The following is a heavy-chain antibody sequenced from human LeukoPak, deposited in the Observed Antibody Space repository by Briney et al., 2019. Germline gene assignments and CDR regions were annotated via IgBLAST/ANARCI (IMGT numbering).Heavy chain of an antibody. J-gene: IGHJ4*02. CDR3: AKEYCSGGSCYEEAFDY. D-gene: IGHD2-15*01. CDR2: ISGSGGST. CDR1: GFTFSSYA. Sequence: GGSLRLSCAASGFTFSSYAMSWVRQAPGKGLEWVSAISGSGGSTYYADSVKGRFTISRDNSKNTLYLQMNGLRAEDTAVYYCAKEYCSGGSCYEEAFDYWGQGTLVTVSS. V-gene: IGHV3-23*01.